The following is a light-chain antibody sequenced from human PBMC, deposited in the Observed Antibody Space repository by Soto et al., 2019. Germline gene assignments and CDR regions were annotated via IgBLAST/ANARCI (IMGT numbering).Light chain of an antibody. V-gene: IGKV1-33*01. Sequence: DIQMTQSPSSLSTSVGDTVTITCQASQDITNYLNWYQQKPGEAPNLLIYDASNLETGVPSRFSGSGSGTHFTFTISSLQPEDTATYYCQQYYNLPLTFGGGTKVEIK. CDR3: QQYYNLPLT. CDR2: DAS. CDR1: QDITNY. J-gene: IGKJ4*01.